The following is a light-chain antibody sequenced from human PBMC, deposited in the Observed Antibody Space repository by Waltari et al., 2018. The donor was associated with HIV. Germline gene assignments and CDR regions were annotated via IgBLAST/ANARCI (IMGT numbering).Light chain of an antibody. J-gene: IGKJ4*01. CDR3: MQSLQTPLT. Sequence: VLNQYPHSHPVPSVELASMSFRSSQSLLLSNGNRYLHWYLQKPGQSQQLLNHLGSNRASGVPDRFSGSGSGTDFTLKISRVEAEDVVVYYCMQSLQTPLTFGGGTKVEIK. V-gene: IGKV2-28*01. CDR2: LGS. CDR1: QSLLLSNGNRY.